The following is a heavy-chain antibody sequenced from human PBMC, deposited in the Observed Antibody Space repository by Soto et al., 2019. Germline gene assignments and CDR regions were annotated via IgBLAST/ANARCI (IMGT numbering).Heavy chain of an antibody. CDR1: GFTFSSYG. V-gene: IGHV3-30*18. Sequence: GGSLRLSCAASGFTFSSYGMHWVRQAPGKGLEWVAVISYDGSNKYYADSVKGRFTISRDNSKNTLYLQMNSLRAEDTAVYYCAKPLEYGGSDYWGQGTLVTVSS. CDR3: AKPLEYGGSDY. D-gene: IGHD1-26*01. CDR2: ISYDGSNK. J-gene: IGHJ4*02.